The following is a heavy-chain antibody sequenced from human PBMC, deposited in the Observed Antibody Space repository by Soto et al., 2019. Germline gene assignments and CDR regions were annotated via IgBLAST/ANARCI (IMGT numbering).Heavy chain of an antibody. V-gene: IGHV3-23*01. Sequence: GGSLRLSWVASGIEVSNYAMSWVRQAPGKGLEWVSISSASGRSRYHADSVKGRFTISRDNSKNTLYLHMTNLRAEDTAVYYCAKDGNWLDVYIDVWGQGTPVTVSS. J-gene: IGHJ4*02. CDR3: AKDGNWLDVYIDV. CDR2: SSASGRSR. D-gene: IGHD6-19*01. CDR1: GIEVSNYA.